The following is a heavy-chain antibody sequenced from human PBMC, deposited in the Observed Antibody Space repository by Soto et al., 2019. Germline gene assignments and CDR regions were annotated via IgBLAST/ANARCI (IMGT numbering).Heavy chain of an antibody. J-gene: IGHJ3*02. D-gene: IGHD4-17*01. CDR1: GFTFDIYG. Sequence: QVQLVESGGGVVQPRRSLRLSCAASGFTFDIYGIHWVRQAPGKGLEWVAVISYDGNNTYYADSVKGRFTISRDNSKNTLFLQMNSLRAEDTAMYFCAKMAQSDYDTEDAFDIWGQVTMVTVSS. CDR3: AKMAQSDYDTEDAFDI. V-gene: IGHV3-30*18. CDR2: ISYDGNNT.